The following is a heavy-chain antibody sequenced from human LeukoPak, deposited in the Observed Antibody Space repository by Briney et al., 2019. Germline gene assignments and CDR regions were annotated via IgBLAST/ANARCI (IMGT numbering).Heavy chain of an antibody. Sequence: GGSLRLSCAASGFTFSSYAMHWVRQAPGKGPEWVAVISYDGSNKYYADSVKGRFTISRDNSKNTLYLQMNSLRAEDTAVYYCARRYYYLIDYWGQGTLVTVSS. CDR2: ISYDGSNK. D-gene: IGHD3-22*01. V-gene: IGHV3-30-3*01. CDR3: ARRYYYLIDY. J-gene: IGHJ4*02. CDR1: GFTFSSYA.